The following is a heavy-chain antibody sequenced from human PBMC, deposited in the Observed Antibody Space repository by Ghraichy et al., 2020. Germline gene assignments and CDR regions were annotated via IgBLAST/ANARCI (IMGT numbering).Heavy chain of an antibody. V-gene: IGHV3-53*01. J-gene: IGHJ6*03. CDR2: IYSGGST. CDR3: ARAMGEQWLEGNYYYYYYMDV. CDR1: GFTVSSNY. Sequence: GGSLRLSCAASGFTVSSNYMSWVRQAPGKGLEWVSVIYSGGSTYYADSVKGRFTISRDNSKNTLYLQMNSLRAEDTAVYYCARAMGEQWLEGNYYYYYYMDVWGKGTTVTVSS. D-gene: IGHD6-19*01.